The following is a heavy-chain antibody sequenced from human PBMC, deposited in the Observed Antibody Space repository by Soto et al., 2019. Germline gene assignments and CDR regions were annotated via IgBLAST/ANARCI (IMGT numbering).Heavy chain of an antibody. CDR1: GFTFTSYS. D-gene: IGHD3-3*02. Sequence: GGSLRLSCAASGFTFTSYSIHWVRQAPGRGLEWVSAMTTNSDIYYADSVKGRFTISRDNAKNSVSLQMDSLRAEDTAVYYCAKDYLGNSNAFDTWGRGTMVTVSS. J-gene: IGHJ3*02. CDR3: AKDYLGNSNAFDT. CDR2: MTTNSDI. V-gene: IGHV3-21*01.